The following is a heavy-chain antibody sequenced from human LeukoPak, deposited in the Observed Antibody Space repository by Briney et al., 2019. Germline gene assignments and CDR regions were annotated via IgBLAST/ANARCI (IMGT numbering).Heavy chain of an antibody. CDR1: GFTVSNNY. Sequence: GGSLRLSCAASGFTVSNNYMSWVRQAPGKGLEWVSIIYSGGSTYYADSVKGRFTISRDNSKNTLYLQMNSLRAEDTAVYYCARGPHYGSGSYYLDYWGQGTLVTVSS. J-gene: IGHJ4*02. D-gene: IGHD3-10*01. CDR2: IYSGGST. CDR3: ARGPHYGSGSYYLDY. V-gene: IGHV3-66*01.